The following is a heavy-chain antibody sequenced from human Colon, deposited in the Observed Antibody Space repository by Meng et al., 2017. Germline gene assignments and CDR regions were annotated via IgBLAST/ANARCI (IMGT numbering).Heavy chain of an antibody. V-gene: IGHV3-74*01. CDR1: GFTFTSRW. J-gene: IGHJ4*02. D-gene: IGHD3-10*01. CDR3: ARDLNYGSKDY. CDR2: INTDGTTT. Sequence: GESLKISCVASGFTFTSRWMHWVRQVPGKGLVWVSLINTDGTTTTSADSVKGRFTISRDNAKNTLYLQISSRRAEDTAVYYCARDLNYGSKDYWGQGTLVTVSS.